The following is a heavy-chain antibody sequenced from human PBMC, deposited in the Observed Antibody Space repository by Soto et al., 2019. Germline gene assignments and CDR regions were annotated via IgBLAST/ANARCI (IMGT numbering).Heavy chain of an antibody. D-gene: IGHD4-17*01. J-gene: IGHJ2*01. CDR1: GFTFSIYA. CDR3: ARRTVGWYFDL. CDR2: ISGSGGSP. Sequence: EVQLLESGGGLVQPGGSLRLSCAASGFTFSIYAMNWVRQAPGKGLEWVSVISGSGGSPYYADSVKGRFTISRDNSMNTLYLQMNSLRAEDTAVYYCARRTVGWYFDLWGRGTLVTVSS. V-gene: IGHV3-23*01.